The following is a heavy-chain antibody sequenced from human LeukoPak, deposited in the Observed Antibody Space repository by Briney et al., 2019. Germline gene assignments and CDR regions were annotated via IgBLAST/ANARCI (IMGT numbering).Heavy chain of an antibody. CDR1: GGSISGYY. CDR3: ARHRDYGGNSESSDAFDI. J-gene: IGHJ3*02. CDR2: IYYSGST. D-gene: IGHD4-23*01. Sequence: PSETLSLTCTVSGGSISGYYWGWIRQPPGKGLEWIGSIYYSGSTYYNPSLKSRVTISVDTSKNQFSLKLSSVTAADTAVYYCARHRDYGGNSESSDAFDIWGQGTMVTVSS. V-gene: IGHV4-39*01.